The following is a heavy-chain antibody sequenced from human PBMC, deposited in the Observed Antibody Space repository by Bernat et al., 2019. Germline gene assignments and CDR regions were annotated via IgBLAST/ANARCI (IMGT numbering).Heavy chain of an antibody. Sequence: QVQLVESGGGVVQPGRSLRLSCAASGFTFSSYGMHWVRQAPGKGLEWVAVIWYDGSNKYYADSVKGRFTISRDNSKNTLYLQMNSLRAEDTAVYYCAREKHWLEGLGSSDAFDIWGQGTMVTVSS. CDR2: IWYDGSNK. CDR3: AREKHWLEGLGSSDAFDI. D-gene: IGHD6-19*01. J-gene: IGHJ3*02. V-gene: IGHV3-33*01. CDR1: GFTFSSYG.